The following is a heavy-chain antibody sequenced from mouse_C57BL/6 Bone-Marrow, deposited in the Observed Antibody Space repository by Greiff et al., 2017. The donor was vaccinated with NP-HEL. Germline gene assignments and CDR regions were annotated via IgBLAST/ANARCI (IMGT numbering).Heavy chain of an antibody. Sequence: VKLMESGAELVKPGASVKLSCKASGYTFTEYTIHWVKQRSGQGLEWIGWFYPGSGSIKYNEKFKDKATLTADKSSSTVYMELSRLTSEDSAVYFSARHEDHGSNYWYFDVWGTGTTVTVSS. J-gene: IGHJ1*03. CDR1: GYTFTEYT. CDR2: FYPGSGSI. V-gene: IGHV1-62-2*01. D-gene: IGHD1-1*01. CDR3: ARHEDHGSNYWYFDV.